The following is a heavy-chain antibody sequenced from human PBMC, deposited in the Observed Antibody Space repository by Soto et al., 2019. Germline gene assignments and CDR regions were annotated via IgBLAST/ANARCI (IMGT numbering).Heavy chain of an antibody. Sequence: ASVKVSCKASGGTFISYAISWVRQAPAQGLEWMGGIIPIFGTANYAQKFQGRVTITADKSTSTDYMKLSSLRSEDTAVYYCATHDSSGYRTGAYFDYWGQGTLVTVSS. D-gene: IGHD3-22*01. J-gene: IGHJ4*02. V-gene: IGHV1-69*06. CDR1: GGTFISYA. CDR3: ATHDSSGYRTGAYFDY. CDR2: IIPIFGTA.